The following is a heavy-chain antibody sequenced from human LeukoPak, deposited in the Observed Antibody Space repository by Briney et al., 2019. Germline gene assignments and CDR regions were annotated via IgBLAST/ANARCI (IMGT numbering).Heavy chain of an antibody. Sequence: SETLSLTCTVSDGSISSSSYYWGWIRQPPGKGLEWIGNIYYSGNTYYNPSLKSRVTISVDTSKNQFSLKLSSVTAADTAVYYCARSSRYSGYDYFLGVWGQGTLVTVSS. CDR1: DGSISSSSYY. J-gene: IGHJ4*02. CDR3: ARSSRYSGYDYFLGV. V-gene: IGHV4-39*07. CDR2: IYYSGNT. D-gene: IGHD5-12*01.